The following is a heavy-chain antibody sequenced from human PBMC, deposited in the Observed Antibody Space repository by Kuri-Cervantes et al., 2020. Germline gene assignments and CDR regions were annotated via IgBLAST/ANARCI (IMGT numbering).Heavy chain of an antibody. CDR1: GFTFSNYA. D-gene: IGHD6-13*01. J-gene: IGHJ5*02. Sequence: GGSLRLSCEASGFTFSNYAMSWVRQAPGKGLDWVSTIISGAGTHYADSVRGRFTISRDNSKNTLYLQMNSLRAEDTAVYYCAKTIKRSSSTREGFDPWGQGTLVTVSS. V-gene: IGHV3-23*01. CDR3: AKTIKRSSSTREGFDP. CDR2: IISGAGT.